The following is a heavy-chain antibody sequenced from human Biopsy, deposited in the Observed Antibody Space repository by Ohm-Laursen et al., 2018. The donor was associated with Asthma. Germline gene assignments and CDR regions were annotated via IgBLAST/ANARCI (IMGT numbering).Heavy chain of an antibody. CDR1: GFTFGDYW. CDR3: ARTFHFWSPYHAEHYQL. CDR2: IKHDGSEK. J-gene: IGHJ1*01. V-gene: IGHV3-7*01. Sequence: GSLRLSCTASGFTFGDYWMSWVRQVPGKGPEWVANIKHDGSEKNHVDPLKGRFTISRDNAKNSLYLQMNSLRAEDTAVYYCARTFHFWSPYHAEHYQLWGQGTLVTVSS. D-gene: IGHD3-3*02.